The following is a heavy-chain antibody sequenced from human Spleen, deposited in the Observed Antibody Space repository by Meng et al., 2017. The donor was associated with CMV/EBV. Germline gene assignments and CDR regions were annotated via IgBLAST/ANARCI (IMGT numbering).Heavy chain of an antibody. D-gene: IGHD2-2*01. Sequence: SETLSLTCTVSGGSISSYYWSWIRQPPGKGLEWIGYIYYSGSTNYNPSLKSRVTISVDTSKNQFSLKLSSVTAADTAVYYCARGQLRYCSTMTCSRFWGMDVWGQGTTVTVSS. CDR3: ARGQLRYCSTMTCSRFWGMDV. CDR1: GGSISSYY. J-gene: IGHJ6*02. CDR2: IYYSGST. V-gene: IGHV4-59*01.